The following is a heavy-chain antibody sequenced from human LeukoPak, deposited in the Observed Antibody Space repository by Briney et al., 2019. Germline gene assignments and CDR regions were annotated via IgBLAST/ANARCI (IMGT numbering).Heavy chain of an antibody. J-gene: IGHJ6*02. D-gene: IGHD2-15*01. V-gene: IGHV4-34*01. CDR3: ARLLPIKGGDV. CDR2: INHSGGT. CDR1: GGSLTAYY. Sequence: SETLSLTCAVYGGSLTAYYWSWFRQPPGKGREWIGEINHSGGTNYNASLKSRVAISVDTSKNQFSLKVASVTAADPAVYYCARLLPIKGGDVWGQGTTVTVSS.